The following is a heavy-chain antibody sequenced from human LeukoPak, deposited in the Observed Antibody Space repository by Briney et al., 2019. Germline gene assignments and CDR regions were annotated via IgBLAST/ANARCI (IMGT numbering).Heavy chain of an antibody. CDR1: GFTFSSYW. D-gene: IGHD3-16*01. V-gene: IGHV3-7*01. CDR3: ARDFSGCTWGDY. Sequence: GGSLRLSCAASGFTFSSYWMSWVRQARGKGLEGVANLKQDGSEKYYVDSVKGRFNISRDNSKNSLYLQMNSLRAEDTAVYYCARDFSGCTWGDYWGQGTLVTVSS. CDR2: LKQDGSEK. J-gene: IGHJ4*02.